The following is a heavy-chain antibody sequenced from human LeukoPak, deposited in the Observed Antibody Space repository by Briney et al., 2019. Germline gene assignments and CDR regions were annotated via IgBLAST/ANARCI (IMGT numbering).Heavy chain of an antibody. J-gene: IGHJ4*02. D-gene: IGHD3-16*01. CDR1: GYTLTELS. V-gene: IGHV1-24*01. CDR2: FDPEDGET. Sequence: GASVKVSCKVSGYTLTELSMHWVRQAPGKGLEWMGGFDPEDGETIYAQKFQGRVTTTEDTSTDTAYMELSSLRSEDTAVYYCATDSKRLRRYFDYWGQGTLVTVSS. CDR3: ATDSKRLRRYFDY.